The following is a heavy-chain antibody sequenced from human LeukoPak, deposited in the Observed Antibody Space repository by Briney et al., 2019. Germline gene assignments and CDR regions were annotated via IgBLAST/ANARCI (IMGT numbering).Heavy chain of an antibody. D-gene: IGHD6-19*01. Sequence: GASVKVSCKASGGIFSSYAISWVRQAPGQGLEWMGGIIPIFGTANYAQKFQGRVTITADESTSTAYMELSSLRSEDTAVYYCARVLVFSSGWYISYFDLWGRGTLVTVSS. CDR2: IIPIFGTA. V-gene: IGHV1-69*13. J-gene: IGHJ2*01. CDR3: ARVLVFSSGWYISYFDL. CDR1: GGIFSSYA.